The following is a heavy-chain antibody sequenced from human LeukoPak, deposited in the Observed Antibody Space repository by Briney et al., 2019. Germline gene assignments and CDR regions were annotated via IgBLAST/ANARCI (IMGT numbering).Heavy chain of an antibody. Sequence: PSETLSLTCTVPGGSISSYYWSWIRQPAGKGLEWIGRIYTSGSTNYNPSLKSRVTMPVDTSKNQFSLKLSSVTAADTAVYYCARDTAGGGYYDYYYYMDVWGKGTTVTVSS. CDR3: ARDTAGGGYYDYYYYMDV. CDR2: IYTSGST. J-gene: IGHJ6*03. D-gene: IGHD3-3*01. CDR1: GGSISSYY. V-gene: IGHV4-4*07.